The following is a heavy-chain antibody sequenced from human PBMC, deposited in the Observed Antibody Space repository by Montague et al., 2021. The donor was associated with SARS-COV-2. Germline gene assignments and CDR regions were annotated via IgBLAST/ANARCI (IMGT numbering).Heavy chain of an antibody. CDR3: ARGTGYDYYFDC. D-gene: IGHD5-12*01. J-gene: IGHJ4*02. CDR1: GGSISDYY. CDR2: IYYNTGNT. V-gene: IGHV4-59*01. Sequence: SETLSLTRSVSGGSISDYYWNWIRQPPGKGLEWIGYIYYNTGNTNYNPSLQSRVTISLDTSKNQFSLNLRSVTAADTALYFCARGTGYDYYFDCWGLGTLVTVSS.